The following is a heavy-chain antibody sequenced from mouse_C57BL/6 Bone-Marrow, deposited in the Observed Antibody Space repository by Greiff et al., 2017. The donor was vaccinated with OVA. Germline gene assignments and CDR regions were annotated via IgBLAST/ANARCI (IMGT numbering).Heavy chain of an antibody. D-gene: IGHD1-1*01. J-gene: IGHJ1*03. V-gene: IGHV6-6*01. CDR3: NYYGSSYVYFDV. Sequence: DVMLVESGGGLVQPGGSMKLSCAASGFTFSDAWMDWVRQSPEKGLEWVAEIRNKANNHATYYAESVKGRFTISRDDYKSSVYLQMNSLRAEDTGIYYCNYYGSSYVYFDVWGTGTTVTVSS. CDR1: GFTFSDAW. CDR2: IRNKANNHAT.